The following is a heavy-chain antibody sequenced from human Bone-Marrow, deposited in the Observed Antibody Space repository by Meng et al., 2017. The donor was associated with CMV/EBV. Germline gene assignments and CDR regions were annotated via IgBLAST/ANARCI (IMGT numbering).Heavy chain of an antibody. V-gene: IGHV3-13*01. J-gene: IGHJ4*02. CDR2: IGFAGDT. CDR3: VRERGGEGGWYEFDY. CDR1: GFTFSSHD. Sequence: GESLKISCTASGFTFSSHDMHWVRQLTGKGLEWVSTIGFAGDTYYAASVEGRFTISRENAKNSFYLQMNSLRVGDTAVYYCVRERGGEGGWYEFDYWGQGTLVTVYS. D-gene: IGHD6-19*01.